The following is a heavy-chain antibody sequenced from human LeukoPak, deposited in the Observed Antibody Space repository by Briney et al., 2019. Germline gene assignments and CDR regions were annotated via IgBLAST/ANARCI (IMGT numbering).Heavy chain of an antibody. CDR1: GGSISSYY. J-gene: IGHJ4*02. CDR3: VAGRWLQQLY. D-gene: IGHD5-24*01. V-gene: IGHV4-59*03. CDR2: VYNNGNT. Sequence: PSETLSLTCTVSGGSISSYYWTWIRQAPGKGLEWIGSVYNNGNTNYNPSLKSRFTVSVDTSKNQFSLRLGSVAAADTAVYYCVAGRWLQQLYCGQGALVIVSS.